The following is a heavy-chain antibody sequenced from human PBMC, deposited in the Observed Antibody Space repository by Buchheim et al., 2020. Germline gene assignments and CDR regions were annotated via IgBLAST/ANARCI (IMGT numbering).Heavy chain of an antibody. J-gene: IGHJ6*03. CDR2: ISSSSSYI. CDR1: GFTFSSYS. Sequence: EVQLVESGGGLVKPGGSLRLSCAASGFTFSSYSMNWVRQAPGKGLEWVSSISSSSSYIYYADSVKGRFTISRDNAKNSLYLQMNSLRAEDTAVYYCARDHAPTRITMIVVVKGYYHYYMDVWGKGTT. CDR3: ARDHAPTRITMIVVVKGYYHYYMDV. D-gene: IGHD3-22*01. V-gene: IGHV3-21*01.